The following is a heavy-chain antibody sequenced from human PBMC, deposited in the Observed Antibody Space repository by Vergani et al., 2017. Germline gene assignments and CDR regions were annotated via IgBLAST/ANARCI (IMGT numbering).Heavy chain of an antibody. CDR1: GFTFSSYW. CDR3: AGDIVPYSSIPGG. V-gene: IGHV3-7*01. Sequence: EVQLVESGGGLVQPGGSLRLSCAASGFTFSSYWMSWVRQAPGKGLEWVANIKQDGSEKHYVDSVKGRFTISRDNAKNSLYLQMNSLRAEDTAVYYCAGDIVPYSSIPGGWGQGTLVTASA. J-gene: IGHJ1*01. CDR2: IKQDGSEK. D-gene: IGHD6-13*01.